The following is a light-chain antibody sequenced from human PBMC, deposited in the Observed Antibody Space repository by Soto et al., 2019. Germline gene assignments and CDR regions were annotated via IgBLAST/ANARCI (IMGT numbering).Light chain of an antibody. V-gene: IGLV2-8*01. CDR3: SSYGGFNNVL. CDR1: SSDVGDYDY. CDR2: EVS. Sequence: QSVLTQPASVSGSPGQSVTISCTGTSSDVGDYDYVSWYQQHPGKAPKLMIYEVSKRPSGVPDRFSGSKSGNTASLTVSGLQTEDEADYYCSSYGGFNNVLFGGGTKLTVL. J-gene: IGLJ2*01.